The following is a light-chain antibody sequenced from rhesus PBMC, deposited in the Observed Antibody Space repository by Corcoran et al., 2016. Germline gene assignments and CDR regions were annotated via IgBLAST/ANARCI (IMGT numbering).Light chain of an antibody. Sequence: DIQMSQSPSSLSAFVGDRVTITCRASQGISSYLKWYRKKREKAPKLLIYYANFLASGAPYRCRGSGSVTEFILTISSLQPEDFATYYCQQGNGKPYSVGQGTKVEIK. CDR3: QQGNGKPYS. V-gene: IGKV1-32*04. J-gene: IGKJ2*01. CDR1: QGISSY. CDR2: YAN.